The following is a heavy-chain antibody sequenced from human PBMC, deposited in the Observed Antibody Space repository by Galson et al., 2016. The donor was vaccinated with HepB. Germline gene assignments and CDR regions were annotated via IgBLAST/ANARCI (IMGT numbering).Heavy chain of an antibody. CDR2: VYWADDK. CDR3: AHAKEGYNYYFDF. CDR1: GFSLTASGVG. V-gene: IGHV2-5*02. Sequence: PALVKPTQTLTLTCNFSGFSLTASGVGVAWIRQPPGKALEWLGIVYWADDKRYSPSLKNRITITKDTSNNQVVLRMSNMNPVDTATYYCAHAKEGYNYYFDFWGQGALVTVSS. J-gene: IGHJ4*02. D-gene: IGHD5-24*01.